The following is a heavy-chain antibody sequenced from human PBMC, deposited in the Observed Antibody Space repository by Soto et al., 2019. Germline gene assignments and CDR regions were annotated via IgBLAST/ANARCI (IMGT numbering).Heavy chain of an antibody. CDR3: AKMVTWDSSGYDQGGFVC. Sequence: EMHLVESGGGLVKPGRSLTISCAASGFTFEDYAMHWVRQAPGKGLEWVSGISWNSGKLIYADSVKGRLTNSRGNAKYSPFLQMNSLRPEDTALYYAAKMVTWDSSGYDQGGFVCWGQGTLVTVSS. CDR1: GFTFEDYA. CDR2: ISWNSGKL. D-gene: IGHD6-19*01. J-gene: IGHJ4*02. V-gene: IGHV3-9*01.